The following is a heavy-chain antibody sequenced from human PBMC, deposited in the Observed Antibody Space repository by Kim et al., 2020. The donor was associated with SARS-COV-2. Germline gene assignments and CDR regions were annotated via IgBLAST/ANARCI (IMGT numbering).Heavy chain of an antibody. V-gene: IGHV3-9*01. CDR3: VRRSYPYYSDY. CDR1: GFTFDDYA. J-gene: IGHJ4*02. D-gene: IGHD3-10*01. CDR2: ISWNSGSI. Sequence: GGSLRLSCAASGFTFDDYAMHWVRQVPGKGLEWVSGISWNSGSIGYVDSVKGRFIISRDNAKNSLYLQMNSLRGEDTALYYCVRRSYPYYSDYWGQGTLV.